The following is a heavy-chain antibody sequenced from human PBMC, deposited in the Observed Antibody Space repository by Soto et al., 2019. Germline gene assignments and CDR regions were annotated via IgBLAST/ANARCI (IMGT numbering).Heavy chain of an antibody. V-gene: IGHV5-51*01. CDR2: IYPGDSDT. CDR1: GYSFTSYW. D-gene: IGHD3-22*01. CDR3: ARHGKYYDQRGYYYYYMDV. J-gene: IGHJ6*03. Sequence: GESLKISCKGSGYSFTSYWIGWVRQMPGKGLEWMGIIYPGDSDTRYSPSFQGQVTISADKSISTAYLQWSSLKASDTAMYYCARHGKYYDQRGYYYYYMDVWGKGTTVTVSS.